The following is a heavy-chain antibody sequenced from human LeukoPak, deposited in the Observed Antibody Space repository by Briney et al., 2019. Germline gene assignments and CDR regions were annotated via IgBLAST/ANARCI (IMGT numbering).Heavy chain of an antibody. CDR2: ISGSGGST. CDR3: AKDTPSSSIAVTQFDY. J-gene: IGHJ4*02. V-gene: IGHV3-23*01. CDR1: GFTFSSYA. D-gene: IGHD6-19*01. Sequence: TGGSLTLSCAASGFTFSSYAMSWVRQAPGKGLEWVSAISGSGGSTYYADSVKGRFTISRDNSKNTLYLHMNSLRAEDTAVYYCAKDTPSSSIAVTQFDYWGQGTLVTVSS.